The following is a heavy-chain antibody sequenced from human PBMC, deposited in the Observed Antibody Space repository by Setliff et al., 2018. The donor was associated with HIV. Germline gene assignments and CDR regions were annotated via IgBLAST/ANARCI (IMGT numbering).Heavy chain of an antibody. CDR1: GFAFSSCD. V-gene: IGHV3-30*03. CDR3: ARDPNLGDYFYYYYMDV. Sequence: GGSLRLSCVASGFAFSSCDMNWVRQTPGKGLEWVALISYDGRDKYCADSVRGRFTISRDNSKNTLYLQMSTLRAEDTAVYYCARDPNLGDYFYYYYMDVWGKGTTVTVSS. CDR2: ISYDGRDK. D-gene: IGHD3-16*01. J-gene: IGHJ6*03.